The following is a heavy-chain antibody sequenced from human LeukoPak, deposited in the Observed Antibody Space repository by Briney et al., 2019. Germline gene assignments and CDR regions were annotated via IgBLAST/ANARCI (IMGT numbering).Heavy chain of an antibody. CDR2: INSDGSTT. V-gene: IGHV3-74*01. Sequence: PGGSLRLSCVASGFTSSSYWMHWVRQAPGKGLVWVSRINSDGSTTSYADSVKGRFTISRDNAKNTLYLQMNSLRAEDTAVYYCSRDTADDAFDIWGQGTMVTVSS. J-gene: IGHJ3*02. CDR3: SRDTADDAFDI. CDR1: GFTSSSYW.